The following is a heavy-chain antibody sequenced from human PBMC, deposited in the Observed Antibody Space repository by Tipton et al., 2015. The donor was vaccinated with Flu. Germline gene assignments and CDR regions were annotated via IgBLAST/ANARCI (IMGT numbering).Heavy chain of an antibody. CDR2: TYYRSKWYH. D-gene: IGHD3-10*01. Sequence: GLVKPSQTLSLTCAISGDSVSSNSAAWNWIRQSPSRGLEWLGRTYYRSKWYHDYAVSVKSRLTINPDTSKNQLSLQLNSVTPEDTAVYYCARGGYYFGSGSDTGLDYWGQGTLVTVSS. CDR1: GDSVSSNSAA. CDR3: ARGGYYFGSGSDTGLDY. V-gene: IGHV6-1*01. J-gene: IGHJ4*02.